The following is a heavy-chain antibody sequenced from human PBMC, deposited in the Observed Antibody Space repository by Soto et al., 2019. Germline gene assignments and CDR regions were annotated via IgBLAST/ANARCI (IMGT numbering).Heavy chain of an antibody. Sequence: QVQLVESGGGVVQPGRSLRLSCAASEFTFSNYGMHWVRQAPGKGLEWVAVILNDGSNRYHADSVKDRFTISRDNSKNSLYLQRISLRAEDTAVYYCAGDDKYSVNGMEVWGHGTTVTVSP. V-gene: IGHV3-33*01. CDR2: ILNDGSNR. CDR1: EFTFSNYG. CDR3: AGDDKYSVNGMEV. J-gene: IGHJ6*01. D-gene: IGHD4-17*01.